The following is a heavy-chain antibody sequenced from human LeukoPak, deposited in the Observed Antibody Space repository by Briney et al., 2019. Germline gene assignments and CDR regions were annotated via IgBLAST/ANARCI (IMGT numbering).Heavy chain of an antibody. CDR2: INPNSGGT. Sequence: ASVKVSCKASGYTFTGYYMHWVRQAPGQGLEWMGWINPNSGGTNYAQKFQGRVTMTRDTSISTAYMELSRLRSDDTAVYYCARDQNYYDSSGYDYEDYWGQGTLVTVSS. D-gene: IGHD3-22*01. V-gene: IGHV1-2*02. CDR1: GYTFTGYY. J-gene: IGHJ4*02. CDR3: ARDQNYYDSSGYDYEDY.